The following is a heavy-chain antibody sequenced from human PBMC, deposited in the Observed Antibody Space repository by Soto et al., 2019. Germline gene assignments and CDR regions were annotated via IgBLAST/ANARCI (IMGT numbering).Heavy chain of an antibody. J-gene: IGHJ3*02. Sequence: GGSLRLSCAASGFTFSSYSMNWVRQAPGKGLEWVSSISSSSSYIYYADSVKGRFTISRDNAKNSLYLQMNSLRAEDTAVYYCARDFSLPSEAFDIWGQGTMVTVSS. CDR3: ARDFSLPSEAFDI. CDR2: ISSSSSYI. V-gene: IGHV3-21*01. CDR1: GFTFSSYS.